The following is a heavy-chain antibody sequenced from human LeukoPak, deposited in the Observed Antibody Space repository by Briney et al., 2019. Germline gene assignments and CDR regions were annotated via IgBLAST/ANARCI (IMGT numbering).Heavy chain of an antibody. CDR1: GFTFSSYG. CDR3: ARDFELSH. Sequence: GGSPRLSCAASGFTFSSYGMHWVRQAPGKGLEWVALIWYDGSSKHYADSVRGRFTISRDNSKNTLYLQMNSLRAEDTAVYYCARDFELSHWGQGTLVTVSS. J-gene: IGHJ4*02. V-gene: IGHV3-33*01. D-gene: IGHD3-16*02. CDR2: IWYDGSSK.